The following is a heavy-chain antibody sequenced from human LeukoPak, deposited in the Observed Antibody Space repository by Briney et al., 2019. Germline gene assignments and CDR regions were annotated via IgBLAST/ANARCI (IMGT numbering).Heavy chain of an antibody. D-gene: IGHD3-9*01. CDR1: GFTFSSYG. J-gene: IGHJ4*02. CDR2: ISSGSTTI. CDR3: ARGYLTGHSLHFDS. V-gene: IGHV3-48*02. Sequence: PGGSLRLSCAASGFTFSSYGMNWVRQAPGKGLEWVSYISSGSTTIYYADSVKGRFTISRDNAKNSLYLQMNSLRDEDTAVYYCARGYLTGHSLHFDSWGQGTLVTVSS.